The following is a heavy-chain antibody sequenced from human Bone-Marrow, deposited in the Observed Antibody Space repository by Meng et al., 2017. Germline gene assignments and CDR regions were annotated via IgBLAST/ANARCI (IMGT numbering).Heavy chain of an antibody. J-gene: IGHJ6*02. V-gene: IGHV2-26*01. CDR3: ARAQGYCSGGSCYRIYYGMDV. D-gene: IGHD2-15*01. CDR1: GFSLSNARMG. CDR2: IFSNDEK. Sequence: SGPTLVKPTETLTPTCTVSGFSLSNARMGVSWIRQPPGKALEWLAHIFSNDEKSYSTSLKSRLTISKDTSKSQVVLTMTNMDPVDTATYYCARAQGYCSGGSCYRIYYGMDVWGQGTTVTVSS.